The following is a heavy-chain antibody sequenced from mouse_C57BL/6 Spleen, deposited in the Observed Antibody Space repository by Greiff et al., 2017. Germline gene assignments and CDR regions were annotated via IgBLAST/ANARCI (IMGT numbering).Heavy chain of an antibody. Sequence: EVKLVESGAELVKPGASVKLSCTASGFNIKDYYMHWVKQRTEKGLEWIGRIGPEDGETKYDPKFQGKATITADTASNTAYLQLSSLTSEDTAVYYCARSGDWYFDVWGTGTTVTVSS. D-gene: IGHD3-2*02. V-gene: IGHV14-2*01. CDR1: GFNIKDYY. CDR3: ARSGDWYFDV. J-gene: IGHJ1*03. CDR2: IGPEDGET.